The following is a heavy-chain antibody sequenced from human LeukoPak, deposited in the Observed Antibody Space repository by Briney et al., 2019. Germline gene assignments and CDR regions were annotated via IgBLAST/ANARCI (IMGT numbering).Heavy chain of an antibody. CDR2: IKDDGSQK. V-gene: IGHV3-7*01. Sequence: GGSLRLSCAASGFTFSSYWMAWVRQAPGKELEWVANIKDDGSQKYYVDSVKGRFTISRDNSKNTLYLQMNSLRAEDTAVYYCARDMADWLLYEWGYYYGMDVWGQGTTVTVSS. D-gene: IGHD3/OR15-3a*01. CDR3: ARDMADWLLYEWGYYYGMDV. CDR1: GFTFSSYW. J-gene: IGHJ6*02.